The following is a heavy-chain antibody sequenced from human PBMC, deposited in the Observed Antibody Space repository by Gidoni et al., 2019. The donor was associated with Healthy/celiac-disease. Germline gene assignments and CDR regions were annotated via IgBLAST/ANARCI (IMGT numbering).Heavy chain of an antibody. D-gene: IGHD6-19*01. CDR3: ARTPPGLAVAGTGAFDI. V-gene: IGHV3-21*01. CDR2: ISSSSSYI. Sequence: EVQLVESGGGLVKPGGSLRLSCAASGFTFSSYSMNWVRQAPGKGLEWVSSISSSSSYIYYADSVKGRFTISRDNAKNSLYLQMNSLRAEDTAVYYCARTPPGLAVAGTGAFDIWGQGTMVTVSS. J-gene: IGHJ3*02. CDR1: GFTFSSYS.